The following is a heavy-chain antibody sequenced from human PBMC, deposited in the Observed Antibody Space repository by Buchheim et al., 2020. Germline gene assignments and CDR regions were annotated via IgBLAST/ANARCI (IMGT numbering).Heavy chain of an antibody. CDR2: IDEDGSGR. V-gene: IGHV3-7*01. Sequence: EVRLVESGGGLAQPGGSLRLSCAASGFTFSYDWMSWVRQAPGKGLEWVATIDEDGSGRYHVDSVKGRFTISRDNAKNSLSLQMSSLRVEDTAVYYCARWDYWGQGTL. J-gene: IGHJ4*02. CDR1: GFTFSYDW. CDR3: ARWDY.